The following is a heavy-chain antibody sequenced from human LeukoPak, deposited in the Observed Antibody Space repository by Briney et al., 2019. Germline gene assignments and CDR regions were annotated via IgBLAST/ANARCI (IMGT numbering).Heavy chain of an antibody. Sequence: PSETLSLTCTVSGGSISSYYWSWIRQPPGKGLEWIGTIYYSGSTYYNPSLKSRVIISVDTSKNQFSLKLSSVTAADTAVYYCARREVAFFDYWGQGTLVTVSS. CDR1: GGSISSYY. V-gene: IGHV4-59*04. CDR2: IYYSGST. J-gene: IGHJ4*02. CDR3: ARREVAFFDY. D-gene: IGHD1-26*01.